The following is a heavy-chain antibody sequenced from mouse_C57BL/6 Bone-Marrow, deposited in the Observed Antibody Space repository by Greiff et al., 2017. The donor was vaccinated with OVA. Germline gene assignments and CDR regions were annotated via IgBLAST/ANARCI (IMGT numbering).Heavy chain of an antibody. J-gene: IGHJ4*01. CDR1: GFTFSDYG. V-gene: IGHV5-17*01. CDR3: ARKDHYYGSTYYYAMDY. CDR2: ISSGSSTI. Sequence: EVKVVESGGGLVKPGGSLKLSCAASGFTFSDYGMHWVRQAPEKGLEWVAYISSGSSTIYYADTVKGRFTISRDNAKNTLFLQMTSLRSEDTAMYYCARKDHYYGSTYYYAMDYWGQGTSVTVSS. D-gene: IGHD1-1*01.